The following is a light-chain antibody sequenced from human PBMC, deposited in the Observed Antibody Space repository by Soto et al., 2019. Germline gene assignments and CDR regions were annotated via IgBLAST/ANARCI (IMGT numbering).Light chain of an antibody. Sequence: QSALTQPPSASGSPGQSVTISCTGTSSDVGAYKYVSWYQQYPGKAPKLMIYEVSKRPSGVPDRFSGSTSGNTASLTVSGLQAEDDADYYCTSYVGSDIWVFGGGTQLTVL. CDR3: TSYVGSDIWV. CDR2: EVS. J-gene: IGLJ3*02. V-gene: IGLV2-8*01. CDR1: SSDVGAYKY.